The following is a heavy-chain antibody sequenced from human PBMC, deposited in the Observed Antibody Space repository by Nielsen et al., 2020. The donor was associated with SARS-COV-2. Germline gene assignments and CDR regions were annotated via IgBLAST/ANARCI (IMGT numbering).Heavy chain of an antibody. CDR3: AKQGGVLHFRSSFYPDF. D-gene: IGHD3-3*02. CDR1: GFTVSSNY. V-gene: IGHV3-33*08. J-gene: IGHJ4*02. Sequence: GGSLRLSCAASGFTVSSNYMNWVRQAPGKGLEWVAVIWYDGSNKYYADSVKGRFTISRDNSKNTLYLQMNSLRAEDTAVYFCAKQGGVLHFRSSFYPDFWGQGTLVTVSS. CDR2: IWYDGSNK.